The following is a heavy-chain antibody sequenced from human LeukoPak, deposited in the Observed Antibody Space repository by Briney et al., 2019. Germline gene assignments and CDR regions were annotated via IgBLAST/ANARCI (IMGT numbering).Heavy chain of an antibody. D-gene: IGHD2-15*01. CDR1: GGSISSGGYY. CDR2: IYYSGST. J-gene: IGHJ4*02. Sequence: SETLSLTCTVSGGSISSGGYYWSWIRQHPGKGLEWIGYIYYSGSTYYNPSLKSRVTISVDTSKNQFSLKLSSVTAADTAVYYCASYYLGYCSGGSCRLDYWGQGTLVTVSS. V-gene: IGHV4-31*03. CDR3: ASYYLGYCSGGSCRLDY.